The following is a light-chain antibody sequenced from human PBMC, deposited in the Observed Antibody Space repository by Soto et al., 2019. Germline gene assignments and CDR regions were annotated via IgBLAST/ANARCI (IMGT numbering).Light chain of an antibody. Sequence: QSALTQPPSTSGTPGQRVTISCSGSSSNIGSSYVFWFQHLPGTAPKPLMYNNNQRPSGVPDRVSASKSGTSVSLAISGLRSEDEADYYCAAWDDRVSGYVFGTGTKVTVL. CDR1: SSNIGSSY. J-gene: IGLJ1*01. CDR3: AAWDDRVSGYV. V-gene: IGLV1-47*02. CDR2: NNN.